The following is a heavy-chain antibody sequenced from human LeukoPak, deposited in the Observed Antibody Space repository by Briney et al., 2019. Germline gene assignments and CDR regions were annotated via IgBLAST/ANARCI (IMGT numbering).Heavy chain of an antibody. CDR2: IKQDESAK. CDR3: AKVIRGPYSYGGYDY. CDR1: GFTFSNYW. V-gene: IGHV3-7*03. Sequence: GGSLRLSCTASGFTFSNYWMNWVRQAPGKGLEWVANIKQDESAKNYVDSVKGRFTISRDNSKNTVYLQMNSLRAEDTAVYYCAKVIRGPYSYGGYDYWGQGTLVTVSS. D-gene: IGHD5-18*01. J-gene: IGHJ4*02.